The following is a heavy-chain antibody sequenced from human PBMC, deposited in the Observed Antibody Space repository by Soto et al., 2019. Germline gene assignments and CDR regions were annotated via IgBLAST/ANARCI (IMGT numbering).Heavy chain of an antibody. CDR3: ARDRWGIVVVPAATLYYYYGMDV. CDR2: ISSSSSYI. J-gene: IGHJ6*02. D-gene: IGHD2-2*01. V-gene: IGHV3-21*01. Sequence: PGGSLRLSCAASGFTFSSYSMNWVRQAPGKGLEWVSSISSSSSYIYYADSVKGRFTISRDNAKNSLYLQMNSLRAEDTAVYYCARDRWGIVVVPAATLYYYYGMDVWGQGTTVTVSS. CDR1: GFTFSSYS.